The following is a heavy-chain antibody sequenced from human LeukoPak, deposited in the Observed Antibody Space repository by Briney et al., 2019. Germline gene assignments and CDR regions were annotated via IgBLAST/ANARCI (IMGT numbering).Heavy chain of an antibody. CDR3: AKSTVIPAAIIRPADY. V-gene: IGHV3-23*01. Sequence: GGSLRLSCAASGFTFSSYAMSWVRQAPGKGLEWVSAISGSGGSTYYADSVKGRFTISRDNSKNTLYLQMNSLRAEDTAVYYCAKSTVIPAAIIRPADYWGQGTLVTVSS. J-gene: IGHJ4*02. D-gene: IGHD2-2*02. CDR2: ISGSGGST. CDR1: GFTFSSYA.